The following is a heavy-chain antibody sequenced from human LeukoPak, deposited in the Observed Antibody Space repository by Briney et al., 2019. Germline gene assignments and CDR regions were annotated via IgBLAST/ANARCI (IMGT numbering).Heavy chain of an antibody. J-gene: IGHJ5*02. CDR1: GFTFYDYA. CDR3: AKDRSGYPYNWFDP. CDR2: ISWNSGSI. D-gene: IGHD3-3*01. V-gene: IGHV3-9*01. Sequence: GGSLRLSCAASGFTFYDYAMHWVRHAPGEGLEWGSGISWNSGSIGYADSVKGRFTISRDNAKNSLYLQMNSLRAEDTALYYCAKDRSGYPYNWFDPWGQGTLVTVSS.